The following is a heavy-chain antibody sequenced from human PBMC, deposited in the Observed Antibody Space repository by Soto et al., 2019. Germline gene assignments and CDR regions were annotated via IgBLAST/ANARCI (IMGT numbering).Heavy chain of an antibody. CDR3: ATTYCSSTSCYPYYYYGMDV. V-gene: IGHV5-10-1*01. J-gene: IGHJ6*02. CDR1: GYSFTSYW. CDR2: IDPSDSYT. Sequence: PGESLKISCKGSGYSFTSYWISWVRQMPGKGLEWMGRIDPSDSYTNYSPSFQGNVTISADKSISTAYLQWSSLKASDTAMYYCATTYCSSTSCYPYYYYGMDVWGQGTTVTVSS. D-gene: IGHD2-2*01.